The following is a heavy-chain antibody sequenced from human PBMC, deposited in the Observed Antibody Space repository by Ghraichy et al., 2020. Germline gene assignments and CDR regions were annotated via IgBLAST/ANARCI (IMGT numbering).Heavy chain of an antibody. V-gene: IGHV1-69*13. D-gene: IGHD5-18*01. J-gene: IGHJ6*02. Sequence: SVKVSCKASGGTFSSYAISWVRQAPGQGLEWMGGIIPIFGTANYAQKFQGRVTITADESTSTAYMELSSLRSEDTAVYYCARVEDTAKGYYYYGMDVWGQGTTVTVSS. CDR2: IIPIFGTA. CDR3: ARVEDTAKGYYYYGMDV. CDR1: GGTFSSYA.